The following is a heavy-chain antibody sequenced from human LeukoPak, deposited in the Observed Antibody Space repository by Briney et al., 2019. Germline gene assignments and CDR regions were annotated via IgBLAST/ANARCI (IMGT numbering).Heavy chain of an antibody. J-gene: IGHJ4*02. Sequence: GGSLRLSCAASGFTFDDYGMSWVRQAPGKGLEWVSYISSRDNTIYYADSVKGRFTISRDNAKNSLYLQMNSLRAEDTAVYYCGGKVGATRGYFSDFWGQGTLVTVSS. CDR3: GGKVGATRGYFSDF. V-gene: IGHV3-48*03. CDR2: ISSRDNTI. CDR1: GFTFDDYG. D-gene: IGHD1-26*01.